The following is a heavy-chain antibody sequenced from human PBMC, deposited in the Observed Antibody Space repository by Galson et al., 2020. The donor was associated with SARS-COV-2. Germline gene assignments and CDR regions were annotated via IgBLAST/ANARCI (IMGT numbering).Heavy chain of an antibody. CDR2: LNTGNGNT. Sequence: ASVKVSCKGSGYTFTGYVMHWVRQDPGQRLEWMGWLNTGNGNTLYSQKFQGRVTITRDTSASTAYMELSSLRSEDTAVYYCAVDYSYYMDVWGKGTTVTVSS. CDR3: AVDYSYYMDV. CDR1: GYTFTGYV. V-gene: IGHV1-3*04. J-gene: IGHJ6*03.